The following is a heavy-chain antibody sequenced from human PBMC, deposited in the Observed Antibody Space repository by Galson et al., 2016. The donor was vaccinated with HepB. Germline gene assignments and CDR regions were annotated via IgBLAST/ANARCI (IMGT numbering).Heavy chain of an antibody. J-gene: IGHJ6*02. D-gene: IGHD2-8*01. Sequence: SVKVSCKASGYTFSNYGVSWVRQAPGQGLEWMGWISGYNGNTDSAQKFQGRVTMTTDTSTSTAYMELRSLRSDDTAVYYCARDCSHGVCYYTYYYYGLDVWGQGTTVTVSS. V-gene: IGHV1-18*01. CDR3: ARDCSHGVCYYTYYYYGLDV. CDR1: GYTFSNYG. CDR2: ISGYNGNT.